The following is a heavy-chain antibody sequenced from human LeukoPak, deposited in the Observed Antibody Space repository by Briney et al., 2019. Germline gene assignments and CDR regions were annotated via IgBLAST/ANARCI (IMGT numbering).Heavy chain of an antibody. CDR2: ISGSGGST. J-gene: IGHJ4*02. Sequence: GGSLRLSCAASGFTASSYAMSLVRQATGKGLEWVSAISGSGGSTYYADSVKGRFTISRDNSKNTLYLQMNSLRAEDTAVYYCAKGGYYDNPGDYWGQGTLVTVSS. CDR1: GFTASSYA. V-gene: IGHV3-23*01. D-gene: IGHD3-22*01. CDR3: AKGGYYDNPGDY.